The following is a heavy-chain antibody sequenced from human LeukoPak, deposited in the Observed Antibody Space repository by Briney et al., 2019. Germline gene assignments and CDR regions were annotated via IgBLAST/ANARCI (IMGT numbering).Heavy chain of an antibody. D-gene: IGHD3-22*01. J-gene: IGHJ4*02. Sequence: ASVKVSCKASGYTFTGYYMHWVRQAPGQGLEWMGWINPNSGGTNYAQKFQGRVTITADKSTSTAYMELSSLRSEDTAVYYCARAYYDSSGYYPYYFDYWGQGTLVTVSS. CDR3: ARAYYDSSGYYPYYFDY. V-gene: IGHV1-2*02. CDR2: INPNSGGT. CDR1: GYTFTGYY.